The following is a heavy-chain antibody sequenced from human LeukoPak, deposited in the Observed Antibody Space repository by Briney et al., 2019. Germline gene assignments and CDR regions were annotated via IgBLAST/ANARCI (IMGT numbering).Heavy chain of an antibody. D-gene: IGHD3-16*01. CDR3: ARKGLGDY. Sequence: GRSLRLSCAASGFTFSSYGMHWVRQAPGKGLEWVAVISYDGSNKYYADSVKGRFTISRDNSKNTLYLQMNSLRAEDTAVYYCARKGLGDYWGQGTLVTVSS. CDR2: ISYDGSNK. V-gene: IGHV3-30*03. CDR1: GFTFSSYG. J-gene: IGHJ4*02.